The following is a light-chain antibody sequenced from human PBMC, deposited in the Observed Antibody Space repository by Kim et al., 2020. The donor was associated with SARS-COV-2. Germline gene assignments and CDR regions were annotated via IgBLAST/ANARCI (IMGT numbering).Light chain of an antibody. CDR2: GKN. CDR3: NSRDSSGNHLDVV. CDR1: SLRSYY. J-gene: IGLJ2*01. Sequence: SSELTQDPAVSVALGQTVRITCQGDSLRSYYANWYQQKPGQAPVLVIYGKNNRPSGIPDRFSGSSSGNTASLTITGAQAEDEADYYCNSRDSSGNHLDVV. V-gene: IGLV3-19*01.